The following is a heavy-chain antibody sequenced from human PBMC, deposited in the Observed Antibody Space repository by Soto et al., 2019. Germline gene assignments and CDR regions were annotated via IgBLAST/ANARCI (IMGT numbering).Heavy chain of an antibody. Sequence: QVQLQESGPGLVKPSETLSLTCSVSGVPITSYYCSWIRQSPVKGVAWIGSIYHRGRTNHNPSLMSRITMSIVTSKTQYSLGLNSLPTADTASYFCARECVNSGYGLGWLHSWGQGVLVTFSS. D-gene: IGHD5-12*01. CDR3: ARECVNSGYGLGWLHS. CDR2: IYHRGRT. CDR1: GVPITSYY. V-gene: IGHV4-59*01. J-gene: IGHJ5*01.